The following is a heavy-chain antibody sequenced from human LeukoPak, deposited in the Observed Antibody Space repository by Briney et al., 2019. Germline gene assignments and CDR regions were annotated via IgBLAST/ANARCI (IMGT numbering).Heavy chain of an antibody. CDR1: GFTFSSYA. Sequence: GGSLRLSCAASGFTFSSYAMSWARQAPGKGLEWVGRIKSKTDGGTTDYAAPVKGRFTISRDDSKNTLYLQMNSLKTEDTAVYYCTTARTRGPQPIDYWGQGTLVTVSS. V-gene: IGHV3-15*01. J-gene: IGHJ4*02. CDR2: IKSKTDGGTT. CDR3: TTARTRGPQPIDY. D-gene: IGHD3-10*01.